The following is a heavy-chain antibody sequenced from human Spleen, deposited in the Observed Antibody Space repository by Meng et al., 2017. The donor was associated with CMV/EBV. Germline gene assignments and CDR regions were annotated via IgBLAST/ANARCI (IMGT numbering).Heavy chain of an antibody. V-gene: IGHV3-11*04. D-gene: IGHD4-17*01. Sequence: GGSLRLSCAASEFIFSGNYMIWIRQAPGKGLEWLSYISGSGEIIKYADSMKGRFTISRDNAKNSLSLQMKSLRADDTGVYYCARMGTTGFCDYWGQGTLVTVSS. CDR1: EFIFSGNY. CDR3: ARMGTTGFCDY. J-gene: IGHJ4*02. CDR2: ISGSGEII.